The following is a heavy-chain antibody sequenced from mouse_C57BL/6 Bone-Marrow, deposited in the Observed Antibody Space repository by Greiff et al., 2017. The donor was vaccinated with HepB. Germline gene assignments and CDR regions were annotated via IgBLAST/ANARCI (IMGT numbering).Heavy chain of an antibody. Sequence: EVKLLQSGGGLVQPGGSLKLSCAASGIDFSRYWMSWVRRAPGKGLEWIGEINPDSSTINYAPSLKDKFIISRDNAKNTLYLQMSKVRSEDTALYYCARGEAYYSNLYAMDYWGQGTSVTVSS. D-gene: IGHD2-5*01. CDR2: INPDSSTI. CDR1: GIDFSRYW. J-gene: IGHJ4*01. V-gene: IGHV4-1*01. CDR3: ARGEAYYSNLYAMDY.